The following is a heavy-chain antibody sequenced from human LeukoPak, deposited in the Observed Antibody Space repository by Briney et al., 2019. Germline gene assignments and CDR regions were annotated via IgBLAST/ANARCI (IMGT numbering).Heavy chain of an antibody. CDR3: AKGSTSSGYDLADY. J-gene: IGHJ4*02. CDR2: ISWNGGTI. V-gene: IGHV3-9*01. Sequence: GGSLRLSCAASGFTFADFAMHWVRQAPGKDLEWVSGISWNGGTIGHADSVKGRFTISRDNAKNSLYLQMNSLRVEDTALYYCAKGSTSSGYDLADYWGLGTLVIVSS. CDR1: GFTFADFA. D-gene: IGHD5-12*01.